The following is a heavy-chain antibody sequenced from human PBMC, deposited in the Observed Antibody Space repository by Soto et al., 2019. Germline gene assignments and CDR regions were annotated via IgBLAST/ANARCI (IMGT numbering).Heavy chain of an antibody. CDR2: IYHSGST. V-gene: IGHV4-30-2*01. CDR1: GGSISSGGYS. J-gene: IGHJ5*02. Sequence: SETLSLTCAVSGGSISSGGYSWSWVRQPPGKGLEWIGYIYHSGSTNYNPSLKSRVTISVDKSKNQFSLKLSSVTAADTAVYYCARDEGDRWFDPWGQGTLVTVSS. CDR3: ARDEGDRWFDP. D-gene: IGHD2-15*01.